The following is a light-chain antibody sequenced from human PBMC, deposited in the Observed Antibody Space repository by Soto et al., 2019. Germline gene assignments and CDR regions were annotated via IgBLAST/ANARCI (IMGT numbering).Light chain of an antibody. J-gene: IGLJ1*01. CDR2: NVY. Sequence: QSLLTQPASVCGSRGQSITISCTGTSSDVGAYNFVSWHQQHPGKAPKLMIYNVYDRPSGISYRFSGSKSGNTASLTISGLQGEDDADYYCSAYTVSRPYVLVTGTKVTGL. CDR3: SAYTVSRPYV. V-gene: IGLV2-14*03. CDR1: SSDVGAYNF.